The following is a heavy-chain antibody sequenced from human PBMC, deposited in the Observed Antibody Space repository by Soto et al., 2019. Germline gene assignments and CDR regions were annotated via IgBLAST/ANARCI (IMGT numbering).Heavy chain of an antibody. J-gene: IGHJ6*02. D-gene: IGHD3-22*01. Sequence: EVQLVESGGGLVQPGGSLRLSCAASGFTFSSYSMNWVRQAPGKGLEWVSYISSSSSTIYYADSVKGRFTISRDNAKNSLYLQLNSLRDEDTAVYYCARKNTYYYDSSCPKDVWGQGTTVTVSS. CDR3: ARKNTYYYDSSCPKDV. CDR2: ISSSSSTI. V-gene: IGHV3-48*02. CDR1: GFTFSSYS.